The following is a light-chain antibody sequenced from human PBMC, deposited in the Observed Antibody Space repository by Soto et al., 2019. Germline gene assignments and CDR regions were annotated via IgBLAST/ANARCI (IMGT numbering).Light chain of an antibody. CDR1: QSINSRY. CDR2: GAS. V-gene: IGKV3-20*01. Sequence: EIVLTQSPGTLSLSPGERATLSCRASQSINSRYLAWYQQKPGQAPRLLIYGASSRATGIPDRFSGSGSGTDCTLTISRLEPEDFAGYYWQQFGNSPGFTFGPGTKVDIK. J-gene: IGKJ3*01. CDR3: QQFGNSPGFT.